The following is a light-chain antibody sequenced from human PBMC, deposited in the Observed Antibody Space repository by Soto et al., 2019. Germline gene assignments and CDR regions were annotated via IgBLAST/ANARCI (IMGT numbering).Light chain of an antibody. V-gene: IGLV1-40*01. CDR2: GNS. Sequence: QSALTQPDSVSGAPGQRVTISCTGRSSNIGAGYDVHWYQQLPGTAPKLLIYGNSNRPSGVPDRFSGSKSGTSASLAITGLQAEDEADYYCQSYDSSLSGWVFGGGTKLTVL. J-gene: IGLJ3*02. CDR3: QSYDSSLSGWV. CDR1: SSNIGAGYD.